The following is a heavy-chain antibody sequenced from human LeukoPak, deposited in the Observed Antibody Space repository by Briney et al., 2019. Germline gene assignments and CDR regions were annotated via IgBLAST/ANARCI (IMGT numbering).Heavy chain of an antibody. CDR3: ARDPKGHCSGGSCYSTTDYYGMDV. D-gene: IGHD2-15*01. J-gene: IGHJ6*02. CDR2: IIPIFGTA. CDR1: GGTFSSYA. Sequence: SVKVSCKASGGTFSSYAISWVRQTPGQGLEWMGGIIPIFGTANYAQKFQGRVTITADESTSTAYMELSSLGSEDTAVYYCARDPKGHCSGGSCYSTTDYYGMDVWGQGTTVTVSS. V-gene: IGHV1-69*13.